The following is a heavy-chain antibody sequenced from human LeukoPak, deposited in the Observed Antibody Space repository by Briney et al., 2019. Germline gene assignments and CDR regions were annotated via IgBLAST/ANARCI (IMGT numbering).Heavy chain of an antibody. CDR3: AKDGERGYRYGYFHY. Sequence: GGSLRLSCAASGFTFSSFGMHWVRQAPGKGLEWVAVISYDGSNKYHADSVKGRFTISRDNSKNTLYLQMNSLRAEDTAVYYCAKDGERGYRYGYFHYWGQGTLVTVSS. V-gene: IGHV3-30*18. CDR1: GFTFSSFG. J-gene: IGHJ4*02. D-gene: IGHD5-18*01. CDR2: ISYDGSNK.